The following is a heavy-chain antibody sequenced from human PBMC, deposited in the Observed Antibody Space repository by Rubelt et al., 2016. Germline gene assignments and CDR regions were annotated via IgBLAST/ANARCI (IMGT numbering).Heavy chain of an antibody. D-gene: IGHD2-15*01. CDR1: GGSISSGGYY. CDR2: IYYSGST. V-gene: IGHV4-31*03. Sequence: QVQLQESGPGLVKPSQTLSLTCTVSGGSISSGGYYWSWIRQHPGKGLEWIGYIYYSGSTYYNPSLKSRFTISVETSKNQFSLKLSSVTAADTAVYYCATQGYCSGGSCYERLFDYWGQGTLVTVSS. J-gene: IGHJ4*02. CDR3: ATQGYCSGGSCYERLFDY.